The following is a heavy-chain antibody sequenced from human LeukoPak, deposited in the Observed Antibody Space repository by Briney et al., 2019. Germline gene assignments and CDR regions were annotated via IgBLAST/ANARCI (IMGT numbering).Heavy chain of an antibody. J-gene: IGHJ4*02. V-gene: IGHV1-46*01. CDR3: AREAERGITGTMGQLPEEFDY. CDR2: INPSGGST. Sequence: ASVKVSCKASGYSFTEHYIYWVRQAPGQGLEWVGRINPSGGSTSYAQKFQGRVTMTRDMSTSTVYMELSSLRSEDTAVYYCAREAERGITGTMGQLPEEFDYWGQGTLVTVSS. CDR1: GYSFTEHY. D-gene: IGHD1-7*01.